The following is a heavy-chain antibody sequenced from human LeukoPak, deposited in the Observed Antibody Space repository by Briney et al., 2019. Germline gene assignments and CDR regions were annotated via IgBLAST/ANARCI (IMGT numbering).Heavy chain of an antibody. J-gene: IGHJ4*02. CDR1: GGSFSGYY. CDR2: INHSGGT. CDR3: ARRRGYSYGIDY. V-gene: IGHV4-34*01. Sequence: SETLSLTCAVYGGSFSGYYWSWIRQPPGKGLEWIGEINHSGGTNYNPSLKSRVTISVDTSKNQFSLKLSSVTAADTAVYYCARRRGYSYGIDYWGQGTLVTVSS. D-gene: IGHD5-18*01.